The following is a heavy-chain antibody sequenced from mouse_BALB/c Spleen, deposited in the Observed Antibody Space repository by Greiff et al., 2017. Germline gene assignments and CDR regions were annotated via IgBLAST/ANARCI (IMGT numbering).Heavy chain of an antibody. CDR3: ARAGDYDAWFAY. CDR1: GFSLTSYG. J-gene: IGHJ3*01. Sequence: QVQLKQSGPGLVQPSQSLSITCTVSGFSLTSYGVHWVRQSPGKGLEWLGVIWSGGSTDYNAAFISRLSVSKDNSKSQVFFKMNSLQANDTAIYYCARAGDYDAWFAYWGQGTLVTVSA. V-gene: IGHV2-2*02. CDR2: IWSGGST. D-gene: IGHD2-4*01.